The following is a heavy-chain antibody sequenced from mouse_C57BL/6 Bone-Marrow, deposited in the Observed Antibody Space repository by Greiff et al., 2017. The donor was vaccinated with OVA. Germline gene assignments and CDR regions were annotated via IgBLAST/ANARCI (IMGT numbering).Heavy chain of an antibody. Sequence: QVQLQQPGAELVKPGASVKLSCKASGYTFTSYWMQWVKQRPGQGLEWIGEIDPSDSYTNYNQKFKGKATLTVDTSSSTAYMQLSSLTSEYSAVYYCARKENYYGSSMYYFDYWGQGTTLTVSS. D-gene: IGHD1-1*01. CDR2: IDPSDSYT. J-gene: IGHJ2*01. CDR1: GYTFTSYW. CDR3: ARKENYYGSSMYYFDY. V-gene: IGHV1-50*01.